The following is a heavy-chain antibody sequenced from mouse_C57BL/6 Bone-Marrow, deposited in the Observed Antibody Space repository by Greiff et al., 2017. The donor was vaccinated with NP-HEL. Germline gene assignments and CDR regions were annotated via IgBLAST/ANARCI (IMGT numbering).Heavy chain of an antibody. CDR2: IDPNSGGT. CDR3: ARSRRIYYDYPLAMDY. Sequence: QVQLQQPGAELVKPGASVKLSCKASGYTFTSYWMHWVKQRPGRGLEWIGRIDPNSGGTKYNEKFKSKATLTVDKPSSTAYMQLSSLTSEDSAVYYCARSRRIYYDYPLAMDYWGQGTSVTVSS. V-gene: IGHV1-72*01. J-gene: IGHJ4*01. CDR1: GYTFTSYW. D-gene: IGHD2-4*01.